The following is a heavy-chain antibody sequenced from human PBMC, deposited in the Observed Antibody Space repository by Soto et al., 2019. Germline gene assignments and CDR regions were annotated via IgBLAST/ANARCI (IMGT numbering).Heavy chain of an antibody. V-gene: IGHV1-18*01. D-gene: IGHD6-13*01. Sequence: ASVKVSCKASGYTFTSYGISWVRQAPGQGLEWKGWISAYNGNTNYAQKHQGRVTMTTDTSTSTAYMELRSLRSDDTAVYYCARHTAAAGIFDYWGQGTLVTVSS. CDR3: ARHTAAAGIFDY. CDR2: ISAYNGNT. J-gene: IGHJ4*02. CDR1: GYTFTSYG.